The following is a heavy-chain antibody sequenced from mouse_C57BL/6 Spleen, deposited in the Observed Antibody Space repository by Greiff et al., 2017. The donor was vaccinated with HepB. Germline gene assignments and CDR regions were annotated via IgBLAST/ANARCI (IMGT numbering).Heavy chain of an antibody. CDR2: ISYDGSN. CDR3: ARSPYYYGSSAFDY. D-gene: IGHD1-1*01. Sequence: VQLKESGPGLVKPSQSLSLTCSVTGYSITSGYYWNWIRQFPGNKLEWMGYISYDGSNNYNPSLKNRISITRDPSKNQFFLKLNSVTTEDTATYYCARSPYYYGSSAFDYWGQGTTLTVSS. V-gene: IGHV3-6*01. CDR1: GYSITSGYY. J-gene: IGHJ2*01.